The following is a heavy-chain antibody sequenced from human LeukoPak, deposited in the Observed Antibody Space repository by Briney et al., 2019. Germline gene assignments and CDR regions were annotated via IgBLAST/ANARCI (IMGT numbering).Heavy chain of an antibody. CDR2: VFHSGST. D-gene: IGHD3-22*01. J-gene: IGHJ3*02. V-gene: IGHV4-59*12. CDR1: GGSLSSYY. Sequence: SETLSLPCTVSGGSLSSYYWTWIRQPPGKGLEWIGYVFHSGSTNYNPSLKSRVTISVDTSKNQFSLKLSSVTAADTAVYYCARAVSEYYDSSGYSRLIAFDIWGQGTMVTVSS. CDR3: ARAVSEYYDSSGYSRLIAFDI.